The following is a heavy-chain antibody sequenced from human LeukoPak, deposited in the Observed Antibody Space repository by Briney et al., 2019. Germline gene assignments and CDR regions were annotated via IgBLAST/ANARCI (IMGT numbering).Heavy chain of an antibody. CDR3: ARGYSGTYRIDY. CDR1: GFTFSSYW. J-gene: IGHJ4*02. CDR2: IYSDGVTT. Sequence: GGSLRLSCAASGFTFSSYWMHWVRQSPGRGLVWVSRIYSDGVTTNYADSVKGRFTISRDNAKNTLCLQMNSLRDEDTAVYYCARGYSGTYRIDYWGQGTLVTVSS. D-gene: IGHD1-26*01. V-gene: IGHV3-74*01.